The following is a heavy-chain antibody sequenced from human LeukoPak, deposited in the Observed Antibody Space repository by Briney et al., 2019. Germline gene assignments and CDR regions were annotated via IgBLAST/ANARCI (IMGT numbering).Heavy chain of an antibody. D-gene: IGHD5-24*01. Sequence: SETLSLTCTVSGGSVSIGNYYWSWIRQPPGKGLEWIGYIYDSGSTNYNPSLKSRVSISVDTSKNQFSLKLTSVTAADTAVYYCALQVRAPDGYNYSQFDYWGQGTLVTVSS. CDR2: IYDSGST. CDR3: ALQVRAPDGYNYSQFDY. CDR1: GGSVSIGNYY. V-gene: IGHV4-61*01. J-gene: IGHJ4*02.